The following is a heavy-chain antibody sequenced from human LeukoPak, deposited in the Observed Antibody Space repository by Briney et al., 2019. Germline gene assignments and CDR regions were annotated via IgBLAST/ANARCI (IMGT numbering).Heavy chain of an antibody. J-gene: IGHJ4*02. D-gene: IGHD5-12*01. V-gene: IGHV3-30*18. CDR1: GLTFSSHG. CDR2: ILSDGSNK. CDR3: AKDLQWLRHYFDY. Sequence: PGGSLRLSCAASGLTFSSHGMRWVRQAAGEGLEWEAVILSDGSNKYYADSVKGPFTLSRDNSKNTLYLQMNSLRAEDTALYFLAKDLQWLRHYFDYWGQGTRVTVSS.